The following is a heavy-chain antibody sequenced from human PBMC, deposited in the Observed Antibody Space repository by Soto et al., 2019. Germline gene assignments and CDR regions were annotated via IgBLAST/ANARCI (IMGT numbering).Heavy chain of an antibody. CDR1: GFTFSSYA. V-gene: IGHV3-23*01. Sequence: EVQLLESGGGLVQPGGSLRLSCAASGFTFSSYAMSWVRQAPGKGLEWVSAISGSGGSTYYADSVKGRFTISRDNSKNTLYRQMNSLRAEDTAVYYCARAGYSSGRFIDYWGQGTLVTVSS. D-gene: IGHD6-19*01. CDR2: ISGSGGST. CDR3: ARAGYSSGRFIDY. J-gene: IGHJ4*02.